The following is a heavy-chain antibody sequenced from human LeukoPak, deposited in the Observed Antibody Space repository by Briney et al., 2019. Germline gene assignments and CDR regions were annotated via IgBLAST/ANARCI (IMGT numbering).Heavy chain of an antibody. CDR2: IYSGGTT. CDR1: GLIVSINY. D-gene: IGHD1-7*01. CDR3: ARMGNSAFDI. V-gene: IGHV3-53*01. J-gene: IGHJ3*02. Sequence: PGGSLRLSCAASGLIVSINYMSWVRQAPGKGLEWVSVIYSGGTTYYADSVKGRFTISRDNSKNTLYLQMNSLRVEDTAMYYCARMGNSAFDIRGQGTMVTVSS.